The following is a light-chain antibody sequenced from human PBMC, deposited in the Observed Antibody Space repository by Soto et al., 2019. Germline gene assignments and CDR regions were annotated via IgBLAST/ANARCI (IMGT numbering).Light chain of an antibody. CDR1: SSDVGSYNL. J-gene: IGLJ2*01. CDR3: CSYAGSSTFVV. Sequence: QSALTQPASVSGSPGXXXXISCTGTSSDVGSYNLVSWYQQHPGKAPKLMIYEGSKRPSGVSNRFSVSKSGNTAFLTISGLQAEDEADYYCCSYAGSSTFVVFGGGTKLTV. V-gene: IGLV2-23*03. CDR2: EGS.